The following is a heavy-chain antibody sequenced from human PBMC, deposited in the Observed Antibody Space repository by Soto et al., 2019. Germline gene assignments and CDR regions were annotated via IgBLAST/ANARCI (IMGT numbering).Heavy chain of an antibody. V-gene: IGHV1-2*04. CDR2: INPNSGGT. J-gene: IGHJ6*02. Sequence: ASVKVSCKASGYTFTGYYMHWVRQAPGQGLEWMGWINPNSGGTNYAQKFQGWVTMTRDTSISTAYMELSRLRSDDTAVYYCARGALVVIPARYGMDVWGQGTTVTV. CDR3: ARGALVVIPARYGMDV. D-gene: IGHD3-22*01. CDR1: GYTFTGYY.